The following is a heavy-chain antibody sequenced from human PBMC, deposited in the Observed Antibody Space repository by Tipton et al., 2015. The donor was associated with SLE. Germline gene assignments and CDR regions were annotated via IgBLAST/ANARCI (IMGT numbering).Heavy chain of an antibody. CDR2: IIPIFATV. Sequence: QSGPEVKKPGSSVKVSCKASGGTFSSYVISWVRQAPGQGLEWMGGIIPIFATVNYAQKFQGRVTLTADESTSTAYMQLSSLRSEDTAVYYCARDRGLKFDAWGQGTLVTVSS. CDR3: ARDRGLKFDA. CDR1: GGTFSSYV. J-gene: IGHJ4*02. V-gene: IGHV1-69*01. D-gene: IGHD3-10*01.